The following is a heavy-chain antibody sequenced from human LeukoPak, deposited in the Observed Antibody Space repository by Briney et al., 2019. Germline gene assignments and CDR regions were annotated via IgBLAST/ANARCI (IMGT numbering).Heavy chain of an antibody. CDR2: ITHGGQI. Sequence: PGGSPRLSCVASGFIFTSFGMNWVRQAPGKGLEWVSPITHGGQIYYADSVKGRFTISRDNTKNSVYLQMDNLRDDDTAVYFCARDDRYGSGTLGKRFDPWGQGTLVSVSS. CDR3: ARDDRYGSGTLGKRFDP. V-gene: IGHV3-21*01. J-gene: IGHJ5*02. D-gene: IGHD3-10*01. CDR1: GFIFTSFG.